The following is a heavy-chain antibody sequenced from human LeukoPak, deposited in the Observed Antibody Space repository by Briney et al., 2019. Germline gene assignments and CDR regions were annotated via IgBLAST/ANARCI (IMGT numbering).Heavy chain of an antibody. J-gene: IGHJ1*01. Sequence: GGSLRLSCTASGFTFGDYAMSWFRQAPGKGLEWVGFIRSKAYGGTTEYAASVRGRFTISRDDSKSIAYLQMNSLKTEDTAVYYCTRDSYSSGWYGYFQHWGQGTPVTVSS. V-gene: IGHV3-49*03. CDR3: TRDSYSSGWYGYFQH. D-gene: IGHD6-19*01. CDR2: IRSKAYGGTT. CDR1: GFTFGDYA.